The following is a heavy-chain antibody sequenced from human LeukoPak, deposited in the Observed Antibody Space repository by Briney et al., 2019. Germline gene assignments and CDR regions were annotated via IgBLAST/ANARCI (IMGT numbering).Heavy chain of an antibody. J-gene: IGHJ4*02. D-gene: IGHD1-1*01. Sequence: GGSRGLSCEASGLPFSSYPMHWVRQAPGKGLEWVSGISWNSGSIGYADSVKGRFTISRDNAKNSLYLQMNSLRAEDTALYYCAKDGAGNWGQGTLVTVSS. V-gene: IGHV3-9*01. CDR1: GLPFSSYP. CDR3: AKDGAGN. CDR2: ISWNSGSI.